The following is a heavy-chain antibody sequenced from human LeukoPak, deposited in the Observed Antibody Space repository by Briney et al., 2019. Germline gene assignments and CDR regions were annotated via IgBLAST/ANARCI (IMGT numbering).Heavy chain of an antibody. CDR2: ISGSGGST. CDR1: GFTFSSYA. D-gene: IGHD3-3*01. V-gene: IGHV3-23*01. J-gene: IGHJ4*02. CDR3: AKGRVIMSVGYFDY. Sequence: GGSLRLSCAASGFTFSSYAMSWVRQAPGKGLEWVSAISGSGGSTYYADTVKGRFTISRDNSKNTLYLQMNSLRAEDTAVYYCAKGRVIMSVGYFDYWGQGTLVTVSS.